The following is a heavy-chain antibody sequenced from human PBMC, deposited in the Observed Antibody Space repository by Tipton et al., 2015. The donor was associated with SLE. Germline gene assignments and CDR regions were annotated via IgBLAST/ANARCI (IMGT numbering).Heavy chain of an antibody. CDR2: IWYDGSNK. CDR3: AKSPRNTAMAPYFDY. CDR1: GFNFSSYG. D-gene: IGHD5-18*01. V-gene: IGHV3-33*06. Sequence: SLRLSCAASGFNFSSYGIHWVRQDPGTGLEWVAVIWYDGSNKYYGDSVRGRFTVSRDNSNNTLYLQMNSLRAEDTAVYYCAKSPRNTAMAPYFDYWGQGTPVTVSS. J-gene: IGHJ4*02.